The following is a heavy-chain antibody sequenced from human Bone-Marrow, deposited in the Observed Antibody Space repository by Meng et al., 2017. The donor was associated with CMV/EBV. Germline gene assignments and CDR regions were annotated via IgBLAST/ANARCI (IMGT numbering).Heavy chain of an antibody. Sequence: ETLSLTCAASGFTFSSYAMSWVRQAPGKGLEWVSAISGSGGSTYYADSVKGRFTISRDNSKNTLYLQMNSLRAEDTAVYYCAKGWSELRFLEWLWGDAFAIWGQGTRVTCSS. V-gene: IGHV3-23*01. CDR2: ISGSGGST. D-gene: IGHD3-3*01. CDR1: GFTFSSYA. J-gene: IGHJ3*02. CDR3: AKGWSELRFLEWLWGDAFAI.